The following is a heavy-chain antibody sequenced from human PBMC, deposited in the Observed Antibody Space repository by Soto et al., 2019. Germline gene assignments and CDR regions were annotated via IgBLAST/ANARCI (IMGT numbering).Heavy chain of an antibody. CDR3: ARDGGTVTTPLYKYYYGMDV. J-gene: IGHJ6*02. CDR1: GFTFSSYS. D-gene: IGHD4-17*01. CDR2: ISSSSSYI. V-gene: IGHV3-21*01. Sequence: PGGSLRLSCAASGFTFSSYSMNWVRQAPGKGLEWVSSISSSSSYIYYADSVKGRFTISRDNAKNSLYLQMNSLRAEDTAVYYCARDGGTVTTPLYKYYYGMDVWGQGTTVTGLL.